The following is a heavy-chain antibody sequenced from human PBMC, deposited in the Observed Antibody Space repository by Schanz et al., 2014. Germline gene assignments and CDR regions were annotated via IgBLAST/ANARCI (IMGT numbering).Heavy chain of an antibody. V-gene: IGHV1-69*09. J-gene: IGHJ4*02. CDR1: GYTFVSYS. CDR3: ARGRTFDY. CDR2: IIPILGIA. Sequence: QVQLVQSGAEVKKPGASVKVSCKASGYTFVSYSMHWVRQAPGQGLEWMGRIIPILGIANYAQKFQGRVTITADKSSDTAYMELSSLRSEDTAVYYCARGRTFDYWGQGTLVTVSS.